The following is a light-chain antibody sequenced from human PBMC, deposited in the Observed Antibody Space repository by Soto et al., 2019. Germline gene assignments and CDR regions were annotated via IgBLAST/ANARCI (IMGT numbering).Light chain of an antibody. Sequence: EIVLTQSPGALSLSPGQRATVSCRAGQSVSSNSLAWYQQKPGQAPRLLIYGASNRAIGISDRFSGSRSGTDFTLTISRLEPEDSAVYYCHQYGDSPFTFGPGTKVDIK. CDR1: QSVSSNS. J-gene: IGKJ3*01. CDR3: HQYGDSPFT. CDR2: GAS. V-gene: IGKV3-20*01.